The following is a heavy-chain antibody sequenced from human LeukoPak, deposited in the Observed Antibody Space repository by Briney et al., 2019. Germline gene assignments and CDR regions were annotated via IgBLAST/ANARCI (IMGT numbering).Heavy chain of an antibody. CDR3: ARDCSGGSCYLGGHAFDI. CDR2: IYYSGST. V-gene: IGHV4-59*01. D-gene: IGHD2-15*01. CDR1: GGSISSYY. Sequence: SETLSLTCTVSGGSISSYYWSWVRQPPGKGLEWVGYIYYSGSTNYNPSLKSRVTISVDTSKNQFSLKLSSVTAADTAVYYCARDCSGGSCYLGGHAFDIWGQGTLVTVSS. J-gene: IGHJ4*02.